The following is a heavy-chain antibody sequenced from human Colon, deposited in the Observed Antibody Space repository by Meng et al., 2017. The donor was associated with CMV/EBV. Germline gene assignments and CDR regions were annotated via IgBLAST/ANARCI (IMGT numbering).Heavy chain of an antibody. Sequence: RGSLRLSCAASGFTFSSYGMTWVRQAPGKGLEWVSAITGAGYSTYYADSVKGRFTISRDNSKNTLYLQMNSLGAEDTAVYYCAKESSPSSDYYYYYALDVWGQGTTVTVSS. CDR2: ITGAGYST. CDR3: AKESSPSSDYYYYYALDV. J-gene: IGHJ6*02. V-gene: IGHV3-23*01. D-gene: IGHD6-19*01. CDR1: GFTFSSYG.